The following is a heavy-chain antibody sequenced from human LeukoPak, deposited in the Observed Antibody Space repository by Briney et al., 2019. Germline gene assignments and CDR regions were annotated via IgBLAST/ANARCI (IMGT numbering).Heavy chain of an antibody. J-gene: IGHJ4*02. CDR2: IYSGGST. Sequence: PGGSLRLSCAASGFTVSSNYMSWVRQAPGKGLEWVSVIYSGGSTYYADSVKGRFTISRDNSKNTLYLQMNSLRAEDTAVYYCASPRIAAVGTGGGWGQGTLVTVSS. CDR1: GFTVSSNY. D-gene: IGHD6-13*01. V-gene: IGHV3-53*01. CDR3: ASPRIAAVGTGGG.